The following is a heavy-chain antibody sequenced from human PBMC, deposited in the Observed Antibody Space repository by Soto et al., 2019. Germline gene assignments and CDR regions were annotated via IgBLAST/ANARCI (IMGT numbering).Heavy chain of an antibody. D-gene: IGHD2-15*01. CDR3: ARSGGLDRDFNY. CDR2: IIPMFDTP. V-gene: IGHV1-69*12. J-gene: IGHJ4*02. Sequence: QVQLVQSGAEVKKPGSSVKVSCKASGGTFSSDSFSWVRQAPGQGLEWMGGIIPMFDTPIYAQKFQDRVTMTANESTSTAYMQLRSLRSGDTAVYYCARSGGLDRDFNYWGQGSLVTVSS. CDR1: GGTFSSDS.